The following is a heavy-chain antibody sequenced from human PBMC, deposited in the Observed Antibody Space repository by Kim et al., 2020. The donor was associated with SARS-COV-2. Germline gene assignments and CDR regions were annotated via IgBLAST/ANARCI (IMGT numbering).Heavy chain of an antibody. Sequence: GGTLRLSCAASGFTFSSYAMSWVRQAPGKGLEWVSAISGSGGSTYYADSVKGRFTISRDNSKNTLYLQMNSLRAEDTAVYYCALGGVRGAGFYYYGMDVWGQGTTVTVSS. D-gene: IGHD3-10*01. CDR1: GFTFSSYA. V-gene: IGHV3-23*01. CDR3: ALGGVRGAGFYYYGMDV. CDR2: ISGSGGST. J-gene: IGHJ6*02.